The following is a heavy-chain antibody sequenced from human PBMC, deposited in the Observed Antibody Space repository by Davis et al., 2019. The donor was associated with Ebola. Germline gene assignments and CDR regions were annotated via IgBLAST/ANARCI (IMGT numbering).Heavy chain of an antibody. CDR1: GGSISSGGYY. CDR2: INQSGKT. D-gene: IGHD2-2*02. Sequence: PSETLSLTCTVSGGSISSGGYYWSWIRQHPGKGLEWIGEINQSGKTNYNSSLKSRVTISVDPSKNQFSLKVSSVTAADTAVYFCARGRWSLDYCSGTSCYREGYYFDYWGQGTLVTVSS. V-gene: IGHV4-39*07. J-gene: IGHJ4*02. CDR3: ARGRWSLDYCSGTSCYREGYYFDY.